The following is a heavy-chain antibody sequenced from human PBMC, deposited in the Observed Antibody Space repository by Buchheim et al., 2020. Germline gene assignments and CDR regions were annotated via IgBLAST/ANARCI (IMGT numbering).Heavy chain of an antibody. CDR2: ISSSSSYI. CDR1: GFTFSSYS. V-gene: IGHV3-21*01. CDR3: ARDRLVWFGELSRGDYFDY. J-gene: IGHJ4*02. D-gene: IGHD3-10*01. Sequence: EVQLVESGGGLVKPGGSLRLSCAASGFTFSSYSMNWVRQAPGKGLEWVSSISSSSSYIYYADSVKGRFTISRDNAKNSLYLQMNSLRAEDTAVYYCARDRLVWFGELSRGDYFDYWGQGTL.